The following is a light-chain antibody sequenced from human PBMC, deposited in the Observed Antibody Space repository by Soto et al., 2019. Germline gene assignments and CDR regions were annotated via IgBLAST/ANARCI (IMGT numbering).Light chain of an antibody. CDR3: QQYSSSPSIT. J-gene: IGKJ5*01. Sequence: EIVLTQSPGTLSLSPGERATLSCRASQSVSSSYLAWYQQKPGQAPRLLIYGASSRATGIPDKFSGSGSGTDFTLTIRRLEPEDFAVYYCQQYSSSPSITFGQGTRLEIK. CDR2: GAS. V-gene: IGKV3-20*01. CDR1: QSVSSSY.